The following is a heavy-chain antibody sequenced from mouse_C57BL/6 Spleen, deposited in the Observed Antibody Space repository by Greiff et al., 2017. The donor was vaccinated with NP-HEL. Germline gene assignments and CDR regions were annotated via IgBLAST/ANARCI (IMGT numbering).Heavy chain of an antibody. CDR1: GYTFTSYW. Sequence: QVQLQQPGAELVMPGASVKLSCKASGYTFTSYWMHWVKQRPGQGLEWIGEIDPSDSYTNYNQKFKGKSTLTVDKSSSTAYMQLSSLTSEDSAVYYCARGYYGSSPYWYFEVWGTGTTVTVSS. CDR3: ARGYYGSSPYWYFEV. J-gene: IGHJ1*03. D-gene: IGHD1-1*01. CDR2: IDPSDSYT. V-gene: IGHV1-69*01.